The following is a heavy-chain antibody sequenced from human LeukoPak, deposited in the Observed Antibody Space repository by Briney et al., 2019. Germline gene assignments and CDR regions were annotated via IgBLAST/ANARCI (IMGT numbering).Heavy chain of an antibody. CDR1: GFTFSSYS. CDR3: AGAVPYGSGSYSGIDAFDI. CDR2: ISSSSSYI. J-gene: IGHJ3*02. D-gene: IGHD3-10*01. Sequence: GGSLRLSCAASGFTFSSYSMNWVRQAPGKGLEWVSSISSSSSYIYYADSVKGRFTISRDNAKNSLYLQMNSLRAEDTAVYYCAGAVPYGSGSYSGIDAFDIWGQGTIVTVSS. V-gene: IGHV3-21*01.